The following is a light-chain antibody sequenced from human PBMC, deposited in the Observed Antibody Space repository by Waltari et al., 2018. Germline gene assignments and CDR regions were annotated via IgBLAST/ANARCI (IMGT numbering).Light chain of an antibody. CDR1: SRDVGRYHF. CDR2: EVP. V-gene: IGLV2-23*02. Sequence: QSALTQPASVSGSPGPSITISCTGTSRDVGRYHFVSWYHHHPGNAPKLIIYEVPNRPLWVFDRFSGSKSDNTASLTISGLQAEDEADYYCFSYAGSSTFKFGGGTMLTVL. CDR3: FSYAGSSTFK. J-gene: IGLJ2*01.